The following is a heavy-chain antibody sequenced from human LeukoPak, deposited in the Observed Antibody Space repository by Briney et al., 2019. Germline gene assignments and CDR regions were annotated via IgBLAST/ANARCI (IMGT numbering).Heavy chain of an antibody. J-gene: IGHJ4*02. CDR1: GGTFSSYA. D-gene: IGHD1-14*01. CDR3: ALGGVATKYNHFDY. V-gene: IGHV1-69*06. CDR2: IIPIFGTA. Sequence: ASVTVSCKASGGTFSSYAISWVRQAPGQGLEWMGGIIPIFGTANYAQKFQGRVTITADKSTSTAYMELSSLRSEDTAVYYCALGGVATKYNHFDYWGQGTLVTVSS.